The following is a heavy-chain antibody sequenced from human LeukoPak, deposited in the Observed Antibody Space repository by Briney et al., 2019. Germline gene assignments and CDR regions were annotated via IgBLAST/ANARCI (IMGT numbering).Heavy chain of an antibody. CDR2: IYYSGST. Sequence: SQTLSLTCTVSGGSISSGDYYWSRIRQPPGKGLEWIGYIYYSGSTYYNPSLKSRVTISVDTSKNQFSLKLSSVTAADTAVYYCARNYCSGGSCYLGDAFDIWGQGTMVTVSS. CDR3: ARNYCSGGSCYLGDAFDI. CDR1: GGSISSGDYY. D-gene: IGHD2-15*01. V-gene: IGHV4-30-4*01. J-gene: IGHJ3*02.